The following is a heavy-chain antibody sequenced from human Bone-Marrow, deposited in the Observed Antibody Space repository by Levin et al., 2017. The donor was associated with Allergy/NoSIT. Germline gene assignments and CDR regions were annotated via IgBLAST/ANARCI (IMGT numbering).Heavy chain of an antibody. D-gene: IGHD5-12*01. CDR1: GGSISSSSYY. J-gene: IGHJ4*02. V-gene: IGHV4-39*01. CDR2: IYYSGST. CDR3: ARLEYSGSVDY. Sequence: GSLRLSCTVSGGSISSSSYYWGWIRQPPGKGLEWIGSIYYSGSTYYNPSLKSRVTISVDTSKNQFSLKLSSVTAADTAVYYCARLEYSGSVDYWGQGTLVTVSS.